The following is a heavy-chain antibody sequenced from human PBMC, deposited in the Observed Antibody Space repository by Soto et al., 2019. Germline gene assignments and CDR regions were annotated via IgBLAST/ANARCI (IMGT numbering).Heavy chain of an antibody. Sequence: DVQLVESGGGLIQHGDSLRLSCAAVGLTISGKKYVAWVRQAPGKVLEWVSALYDVDGSFYADSVKGRFTTSSDSSKTTVYLHMNDRRPDDTAVYYCATWHEREHAYDVWGQGTTVTVSS. V-gene: IGHV3-53*01. CDR1: GLTISGKKY. D-gene: IGHD1-1*01. CDR2: LYDVDGS. J-gene: IGHJ3*01. CDR3: ATWHEREHAYDV.